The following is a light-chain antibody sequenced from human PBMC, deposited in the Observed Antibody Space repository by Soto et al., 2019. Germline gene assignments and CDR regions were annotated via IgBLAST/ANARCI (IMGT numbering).Light chain of an antibody. V-gene: IGLV2-14*01. CDR3: SSYTSSSTHVV. Sequence: QSALTQPASVSGSPGQSITISCTGTSSDVGGYNYVSWYQQHPGKAPKLMIYDVSNRPSGASDRYSGSKSGNTASLTISGIQAEDEADYDCSSYTSSSTHVVFGGGTKLTVL. J-gene: IGLJ2*01. CDR1: SSDVGGYNY. CDR2: DVS.